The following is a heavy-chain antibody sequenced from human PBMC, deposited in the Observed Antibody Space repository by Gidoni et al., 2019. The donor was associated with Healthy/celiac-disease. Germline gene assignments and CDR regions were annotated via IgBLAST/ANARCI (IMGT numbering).Heavy chain of an antibody. D-gene: IGHD3-3*01. Sequence: EVQLVESGGGLVQPGGSLRLSCAASGFTFSSYSMNWVRQAPGKGLEWVSYISSSSSTIYYADSVKGRFTISRDNAKNSLYLQMNSLRAEDTAVYYCARDLRITIFGVVIPTNPYGMDVWGQGTTVTVSS. J-gene: IGHJ6*02. CDR3: ARDLRITIFGVVIPTNPYGMDV. V-gene: IGHV3-48*01. CDR2: ISSSSSTI. CDR1: GFTFSSYS.